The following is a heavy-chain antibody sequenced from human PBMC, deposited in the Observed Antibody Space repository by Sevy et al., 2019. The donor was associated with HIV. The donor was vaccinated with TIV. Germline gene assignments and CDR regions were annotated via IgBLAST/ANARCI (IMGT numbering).Heavy chain of an antibody. V-gene: IGHV3-74*01. CDR2: INSDGSST. J-gene: IGHJ4*02. D-gene: IGHD1-1*01. CDR3: ARSGGNWYDEGPDY. Sequence: GGSLRLSSAASGFTFSSYLMHWVRQAPGKGLVWVSHINSDGSSTSYADSVKGRFTISRDNAKNTLYLQMNSLRAEDTAVYYCARSGGNWYDEGPDYWGQGTLVTVSS. CDR1: GFTFSSYL.